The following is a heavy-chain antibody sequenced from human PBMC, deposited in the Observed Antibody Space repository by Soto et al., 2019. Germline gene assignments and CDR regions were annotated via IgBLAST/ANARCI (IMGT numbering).Heavy chain of an antibody. CDR3: ARSGYSFAWGY. CDR1: GFLVNSAY. V-gene: IGHV3-53*01. D-gene: IGHD5-18*01. Sequence: EVQLVESRGGLIPPGGSLKLSCAASGFLVNSAYMTRVRQAPGKGLEWLSMINSDGSTLYAESVKGRFTISRDNSKNRLDLQMNSLRAEDTAMYYCARSGYSFAWGYWGQGTLVIVTS. CDR2: INSDGST. J-gene: IGHJ4*02.